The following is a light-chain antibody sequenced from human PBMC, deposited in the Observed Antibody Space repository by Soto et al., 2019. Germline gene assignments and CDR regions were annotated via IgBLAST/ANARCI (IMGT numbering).Light chain of an antibody. V-gene: IGKV3-15*01. CDR3: QQYSSSPRT. Sequence: ETVMTQSPATLSVSPGERATLSCRASQTVSSNLAWYQQKPGQPPRLLIYGASTRATGIPARFSGSGSGTDFSLTISRLEPEDFAVYHCQQYSSSPRTFGQGTRLEI. CDR1: QTVSSN. CDR2: GAS. J-gene: IGKJ5*01.